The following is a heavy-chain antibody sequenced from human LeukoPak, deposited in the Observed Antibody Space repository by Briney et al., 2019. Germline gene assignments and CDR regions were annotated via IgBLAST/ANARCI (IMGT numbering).Heavy chain of an antibody. Sequence: GGSLRLSCAASGFTFSSYSMNWVRQAPGKGLEWVSYISSSSSTTYYADSVKGRFTISRDNAKNSLYLQMNSLRAEDTAVYYCTTAMEVTAILYFQHWGQGTLVTVSS. CDR1: GFTFSSYS. V-gene: IGHV3-48*01. CDR3: TTAMEVTAILYFQH. J-gene: IGHJ1*01. CDR2: ISSSSSTT. D-gene: IGHD2-21*02.